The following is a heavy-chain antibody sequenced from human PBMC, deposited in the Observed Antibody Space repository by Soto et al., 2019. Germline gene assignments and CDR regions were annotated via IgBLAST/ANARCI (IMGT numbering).Heavy chain of an antibody. V-gene: IGHV1-46*01. CDR2: INPSGGDT. CDR3: ARGGCGGECSFDY. Sequence: ASVKVSCKASGYTFTSHYIHWVRQAPGQGLEWMRIINPSGGDTTYAQQFQGRVTMTRDTSTRTVYMELSSLRSEDTAVYYCARGGCGGECSFDYWGHGTLVTVSS. D-gene: IGHD2-21*01. J-gene: IGHJ4*01. CDR1: GYTFTSHY.